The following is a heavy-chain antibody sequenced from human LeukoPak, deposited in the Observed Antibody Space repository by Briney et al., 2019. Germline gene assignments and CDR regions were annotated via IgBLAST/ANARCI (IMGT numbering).Heavy chain of an antibody. CDR1: GGTFSSYA. V-gene: IGHV1-69*05. J-gene: IGHJ5*02. D-gene: IGHD3-10*01. Sequence: GASVKVSCKASGGTFSSYAISWVRQAPGQGLEWMGGIIPIFGTANYAQKLQGRVTMTTDTSTSTAYMELRSLKSDDTAVYYCARLQVVRDLKALRVWFDPWGQGTLVTVSS. CDR2: IIPIFGTA. CDR3: ARLQVVRDLKALRVWFDP.